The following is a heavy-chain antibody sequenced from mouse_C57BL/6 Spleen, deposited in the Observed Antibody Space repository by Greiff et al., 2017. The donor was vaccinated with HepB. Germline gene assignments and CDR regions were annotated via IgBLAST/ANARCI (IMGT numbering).Heavy chain of an antibody. Sequence: QVQLQQSGAELVRPGASVKLSCKASGYTFTDYYINWVKQRPGQGLEWIARIYPGSGNTYYNEKFKGKATLTAEKSSSTAYMQLSSLTSEDSAVYFCARLHYGSSYPGYFDVWGTGTTVTVSS. CDR3: ARLHYGSSYPGYFDV. D-gene: IGHD1-1*01. CDR2: IYPGSGNT. J-gene: IGHJ1*03. V-gene: IGHV1-76*01. CDR1: GYTFTDYY.